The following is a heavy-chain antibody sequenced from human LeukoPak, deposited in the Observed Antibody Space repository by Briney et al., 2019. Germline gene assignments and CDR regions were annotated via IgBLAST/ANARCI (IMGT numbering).Heavy chain of an antibody. CDR3: AKHYRPVLPYFDRSRQEAVDY. D-gene: IGHD3-9*01. CDR1: GGSFSGYY. CDR2: INHSGST. Sequence: KPSETLSLTCAVYGGSFSGYYWSWIRQPPGKGLEWIGEINHSGSTNYNPSLKSRVTISVDTSKNQFSLKLSSVTAADTAVYYCAKHYRPVLPYFDRSRQEAVDYWGQGTLVTVSS. V-gene: IGHV4-34*01. J-gene: IGHJ4*02.